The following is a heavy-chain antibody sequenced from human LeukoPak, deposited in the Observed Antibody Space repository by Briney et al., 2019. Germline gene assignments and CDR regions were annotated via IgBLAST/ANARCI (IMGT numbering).Heavy chain of an antibody. Sequence: GGSLRLSCAAPGFTFSSYAMAWVRQAPGKGLEWVSAISGSGAYTYYADSVKGRFAISRDSSKNMLYLQMNSLRAEDTAIYYRAKDIGPDYGDYLDYWGQGTLVTVSS. V-gene: IGHV3-23*01. CDR2: ISGSGAYT. CDR3: AKDIGPDYGDYLDY. D-gene: IGHD4-17*01. J-gene: IGHJ4*02. CDR1: GFTFSSYA.